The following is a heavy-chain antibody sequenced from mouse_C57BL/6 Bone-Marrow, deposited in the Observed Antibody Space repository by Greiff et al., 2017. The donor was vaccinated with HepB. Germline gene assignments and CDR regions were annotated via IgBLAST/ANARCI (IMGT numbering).Heavy chain of an antibody. J-gene: IGHJ2*01. V-gene: IGHV1-64*01. CDR3: ARWHYSNSIDY. D-gene: IGHD2-5*01. Sequence: QVQLQQSGAELVKPGASVKLSCKASGYTFTSYWMHWVKQRPGQGLEWIGMIHPNSGSTNYNEKFKSKATLTVDKSSSTAYMQLSSLTSEDSAVYYCARWHYSNSIDYWGQGTTLTVSS. CDR1: GYTFTSYW. CDR2: IHPNSGST.